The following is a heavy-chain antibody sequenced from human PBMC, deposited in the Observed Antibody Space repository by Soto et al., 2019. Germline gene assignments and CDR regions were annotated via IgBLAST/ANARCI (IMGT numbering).Heavy chain of an antibody. D-gene: IGHD4-4*01. CDR2: IYHSGST. J-gene: IGHJ2*01. CDR3: ARPFRNYGGDWYFDL. V-gene: IGHV4-38-2*01. Sequence: PSETLSLTCAVSGYSISSGYYWGWIRQPPGKGLEWIGSIYHSGSTYYNPSLKSRVTVSVDTSKNQFSLKLSSVTAAGTAVYYCARPFRNYGGDWYFDLWGRGTLVTVSS. CDR1: GYSISSGYY.